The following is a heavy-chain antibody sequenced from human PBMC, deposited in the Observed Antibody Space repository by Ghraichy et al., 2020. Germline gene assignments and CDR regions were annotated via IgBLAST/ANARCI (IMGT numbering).Heavy chain of an antibody. CDR1: GFSFSDFD. CDR2: IDKSGTYT. CDR3: ARGPPFDP. J-gene: IGHJ5*02. V-gene: IGHV3-11*06. D-gene: IGHD1-14*01. Sequence: GGSLRLSCESSGFSFSDFDMSWIRHTPGKGLEWISYIDKSGTYTNYADSKTGRFTISRDNAKNAMFLQMDSLRVEDTAVYYGARGPPFDPWGQGTRVVVSS.